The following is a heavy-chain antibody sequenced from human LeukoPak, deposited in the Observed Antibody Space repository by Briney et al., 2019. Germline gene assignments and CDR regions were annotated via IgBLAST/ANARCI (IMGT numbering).Heavy chain of an antibody. CDR2: ISSSGSTI. V-gene: IGHV3-48*04. D-gene: IGHD1-26*01. CDR3: ARGTRHGWELVV. J-gene: IGHJ4*02. Sequence: GGSLRLSCAASGFTFSRYTMSWVRQAPGKGLEWVSFISSSGSTISYADSVKGRFTISRDNAKNSLFLQMNSLRAEDTAVYYCARGTRHGWELVVWGLGTLVTVSS. CDR1: GFTFSRYT.